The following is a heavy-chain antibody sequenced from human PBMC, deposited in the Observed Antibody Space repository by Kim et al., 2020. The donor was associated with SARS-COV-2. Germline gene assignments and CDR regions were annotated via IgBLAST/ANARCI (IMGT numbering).Heavy chain of an antibody. CDR1: GFTFSSYA. D-gene: IGHD2-2*01. Sequence: GGSLRLSCAASGFTFSSYAMSWVRQSPGKGLEWVSTISGSGGSTYYADSVKGRFTISRDNSKNTLYLQMNSLRAEDTAVYYCAKDPKAVVVPSAVRFDHWGQGTLVTVSS. CDR2: ISGSGGST. CDR3: AKDPKAVVVPSAVRFDH. J-gene: IGHJ4*02. V-gene: IGHV3-23*01.